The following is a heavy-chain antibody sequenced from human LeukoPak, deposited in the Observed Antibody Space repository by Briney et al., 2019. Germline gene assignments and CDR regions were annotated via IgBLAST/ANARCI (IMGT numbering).Heavy chain of an antibody. CDR2: ISSGGSTI. J-gene: IGHJ3*02. Sequence: PGGSLRLSCAASGLTFRSYEMNWVRQAPGKGLEWVSYISSGGSTIYYADFVKGRFTVSRDNAENSLYLQMNSLRAEDTAVYYCASETEIGNYDAFDIWGQGTMVTVSS. V-gene: IGHV3-48*03. D-gene: IGHD1-7*01. CDR1: GLTFRSYE. CDR3: ASETEIGNYDAFDI.